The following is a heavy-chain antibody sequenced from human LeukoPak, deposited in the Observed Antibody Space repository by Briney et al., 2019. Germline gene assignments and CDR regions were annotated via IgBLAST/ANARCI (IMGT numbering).Heavy chain of an antibody. Sequence: ASVKVSCKASGYTFTSYDINWVRQATGQGLEWMGWMIPNSGNTGYAQKFQGRVTMTRNTSISTAYMELSSLRSEDTAVYYCARGYGSGSYYNDDFDYWGQGTLVTVSS. D-gene: IGHD3-10*01. J-gene: IGHJ4*02. CDR3: ARGYGSGSYYNDDFDY. CDR2: MIPNSGNT. V-gene: IGHV1-8*01. CDR1: GYTFTSYD.